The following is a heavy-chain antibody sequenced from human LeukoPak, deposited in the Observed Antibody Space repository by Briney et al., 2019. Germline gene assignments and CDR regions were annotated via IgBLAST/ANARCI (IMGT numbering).Heavy chain of an antibody. J-gene: IGHJ4*02. CDR2: INHSGST. CDR1: GGSFSGYY. D-gene: IGHD3-3*01. V-gene: IGHV4-34*01. Sequence: PSETLSLTCAVYGGSFSGYYWSWIRQPPGKGLEWIGEINHSGSTNYNPSLKSRVTISVDTSKNQFSLKLSSVTAADTAVYYCSSGSWSGYFDYWGQGTLVTVSS. CDR3: SSGSWSGYFDY.